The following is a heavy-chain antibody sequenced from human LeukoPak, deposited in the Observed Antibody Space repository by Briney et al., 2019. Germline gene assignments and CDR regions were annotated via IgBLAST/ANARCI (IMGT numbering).Heavy chain of an antibody. CDR3: ARRGYESSGPKYYFDH. CDR1: GFTLSDYP. D-gene: IGHD3-22*01. V-gene: IGHV3-23*01. Sequence: GGSLRLPCAASGFTLSDYPMTWVRQAPGKGLQWVSLFDRGSLDTYYADSVRGRFTVSRDNNKNTLYLQMNSLRAEDTAVYYCARRGYESSGPKYYFDHWGQGILVTVSS. CDR2: FDRGSLDT. J-gene: IGHJ4*02.